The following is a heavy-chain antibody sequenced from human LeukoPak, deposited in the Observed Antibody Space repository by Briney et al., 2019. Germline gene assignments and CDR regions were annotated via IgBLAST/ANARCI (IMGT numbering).Heavy chain of an antibody. J-gene: IGHJ4*02. CDR1: GFTFSSYW. CDR3: ARGYCSGGSCYFRN. Sequence: HPGGSLRLSCAASGFTFSSYWMSWVRQAPGKGLEWVANIKQDGSEKYYVDSVKGRFTISRDNAKNSLYLQMNSLRAEDTAVYYCARGYCSGGSCYFRNWGQGTLVTVSS. V-gene: IGHV3-7*04. CDR2: IKQDGSEK. D-gene: IGHD2-15*01.